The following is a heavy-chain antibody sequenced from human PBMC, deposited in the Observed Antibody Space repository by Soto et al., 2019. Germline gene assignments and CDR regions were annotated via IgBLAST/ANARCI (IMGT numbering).Heavy chain of an antibody. CDR3: AKKGGYGDYVRYYYYCYGLEI. D-gene: IGHD4-17*01. J-gene: IGHJ6*02. CDR1: GFTFTRYS. V-gene: IGHV3-21*01. Sequence: GSLRLSCAASGFTFTRYSMTWFRQAPGNGLEWVSSMSSTTNYIYYGDSMKCRFTISRDNAKNSLYLQMNSLRADDTAVYYCAKKGGYGDYVRYYYYCYGLEIWGQGTTVTVPS. CDR2: MSSTTNYI.